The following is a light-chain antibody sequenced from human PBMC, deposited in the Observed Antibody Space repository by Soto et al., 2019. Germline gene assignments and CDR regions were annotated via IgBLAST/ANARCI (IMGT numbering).Light chain of an antibody. Sequence: QSVLTQPPSASGSPGPSVTISCTGTSSDVGGYNYVSWYQQHPGKAPKLMIYEVSKRPSGVPDRFSGSKSGNTSSLTVSGLQAEEEADYYCSSYAGRNNFVFGTGTKVTVL. V-gene: IGLV2-8*01. CDR1: SSDVGGYNY. J-gene: IGLJ1*01. CDR2: EVS. CDR3: SSYAGRNNFV.